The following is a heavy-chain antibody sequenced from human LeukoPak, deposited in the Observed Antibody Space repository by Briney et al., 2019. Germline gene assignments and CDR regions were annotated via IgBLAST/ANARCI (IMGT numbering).Heavy chain of an antibody. J-gene: IGHJ4*02. CDR1: GFTFSSYA. CDR2: ITSSGGTT. V-gene: IGHV3-23*01. D-gene: IGHD3-22*01. CDR3: ARDRPNYYDTSGHYYRRDGDY. Sequence: GGSLRLSCAASGFTFSSYAMSWVRQAPGKGLEWVSSITSSGGTTWCAGSVKGHLTISRDNSKNTLYLQLNSLRAEDTAVYYCARDRPNYYDTSGHYYRRDGDYWGQGTLVTVSS.